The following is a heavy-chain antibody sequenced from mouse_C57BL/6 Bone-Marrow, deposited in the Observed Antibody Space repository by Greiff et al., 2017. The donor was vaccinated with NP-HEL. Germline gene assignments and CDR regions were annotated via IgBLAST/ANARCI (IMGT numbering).Heavy chain of an antibody. J-gene: IGHJ4*01. V-gene: IGHV1-74*01. CDR3: APLYYDYSHAMDY. CDR2: IHPSDSDT. CDR1: GYTFTSYW. Sequence: VKLQQPGAELVKPGASVKVSCKASGYTFTSYWMHWVKQRPGQGLEWIGRIHPSDSDTNYNQKFKGKATLTVDKSSSTAYMQLSSLTSEDSAVYYCAPLYYDYSHAMDYWGQGTSVTVSS. D-gene: IGHD2-4*01.